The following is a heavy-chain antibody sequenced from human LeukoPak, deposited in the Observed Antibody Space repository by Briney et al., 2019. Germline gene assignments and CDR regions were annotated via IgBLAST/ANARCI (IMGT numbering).Heavy chain of an antibody. D-gene: IGHD2-8*01. Sequence: PGGSLRLSCAASGFPFNTYAMHWVRQAPGKGLEWVAVISYDGTKQYYADSVKGRFTISRDNSKNTLYLQMNSLRGEDTAVYYCARVYLERLTAGYFDHWGQGTWVTVSP. CDR3: ARVYLERLTAGYFDH. V-gene: IGHV3-30-3*01. J-gene: IGHJ4*02. CDR1: GFPFNTYA. CDR2: ISYDGTKQ.